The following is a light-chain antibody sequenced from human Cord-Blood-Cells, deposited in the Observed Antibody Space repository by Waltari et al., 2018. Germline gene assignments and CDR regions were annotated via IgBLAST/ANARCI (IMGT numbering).Light chain of an antibody. Sequence: IVLTQSPVTLSVSPGERATLPCRASQSVSSYLAWYQQKPGQAPKLLIYDASNRGTGIPARFSGSGSGTDFTLTISSLEPEDFAVYYCQQRSNWPYTFGQGTKLEIK. CDR2: DAS. V-gene: IGKV3-11*01. CDR3: QQRSNWPYT. J-gene: IGKJ2*01. CDR1: QSVSSY.